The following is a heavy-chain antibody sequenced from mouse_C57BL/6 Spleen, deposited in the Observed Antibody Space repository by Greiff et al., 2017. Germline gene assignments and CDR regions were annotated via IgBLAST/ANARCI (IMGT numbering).Heavy chain of an antibody. CDR1: GYTFTSYW. CDR2: IYPGSGST. V-gene: IGHV1-55*01. Sequence: QVQLQQPGAELVKPGASVKMSCKASGYTFTSYWITWVKQRPGQGLEWIGDIYPGSGSTNYNEQFKGKATLNVDTASRTAYMQLSSLTSEESAVFYCAGPITTVVATDWYFDVWGTGTTVTVSS. J-gene: IGHJ1*03. D-gene: IGHD1-1*01. CDR3: AGPITTVVATDWYFDV.